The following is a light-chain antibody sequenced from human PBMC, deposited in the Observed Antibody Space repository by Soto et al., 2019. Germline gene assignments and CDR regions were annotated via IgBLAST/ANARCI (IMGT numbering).Light chain of an antibody. CDR3: QQYATVPIT. J-gene: IGKJ5*01. Sequence: DIQMTQSPSSLSGSVGDRVTITCQASQDISNYLNWYQQKPGKAPKLLIYDASNLETGVPSRFSGGGSGTHFTSTISSLQPQDIATYYCQQYATVPITFGQGTRLEIK. CDR1: QDISNY. V-gene: IGKV1-33*01. CDR2: DAS.